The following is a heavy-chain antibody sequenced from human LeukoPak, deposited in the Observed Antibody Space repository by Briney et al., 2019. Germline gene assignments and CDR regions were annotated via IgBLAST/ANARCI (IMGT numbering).Heavy chain of an antibody. D-gene: IGHD6-19*01. CDR2: ISHDGMNA. Sequence: PGGSLRLSSAAPGLHFSGTAMSWVRQAPGKGLEWVSAISHDGMNAYYADSVKGRFTISRDNSKKTVSLEMSSLTAADTGVYYCAKDGAQYSSGPECDPRGQGALVTVSP. CDR3: AKDGAQYSSGPECDP. V-gene: IGHV3-23*01. CDR1: GLHFSGTA. J-gene: IGHJ5*02.